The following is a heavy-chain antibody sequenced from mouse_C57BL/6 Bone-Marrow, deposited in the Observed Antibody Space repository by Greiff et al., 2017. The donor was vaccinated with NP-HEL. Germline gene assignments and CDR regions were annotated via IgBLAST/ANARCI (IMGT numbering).Heavy chain of an antibody. Sequence: EVQGVESGGGLVQPGESLKLSCESNEYEFPSHDMSWVRKTPEKRLELVAAINSDGGSTYYPDTMERRFIISRDNTKKTLYLQMSSLRTEDTALYYCARHSPNCYGSSWGFAYWGQGTLVTVSA. V-gene: IGHV5-2*01. CDR3: ARHSPNCYGSSWGFAY. J-gene: IGHJ3*01. CDR1: EYEFPSHD. D-gene: IGHD1-1*01. CDR2: INSDGGST.